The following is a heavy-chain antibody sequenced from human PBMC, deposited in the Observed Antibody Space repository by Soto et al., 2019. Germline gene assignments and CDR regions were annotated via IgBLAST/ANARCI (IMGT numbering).Heavy chain of an antibody. V-gene: IGHV1-69*13. CDR3: ARHSNFNYFYGLDV. D-gene: IGHD4-4*01. CDR2: IIPVFGTA. CDR1: GGTFNIYA. Sequence: SVKVSCKASGGTFNIYAIIWVRQAPGQGLEWVGGIIPVFGTANYAQKFQGRVTITADEPTSTAYMELRSLRSEDTAVYYCARHSNFNYFYGLDVWGQGTTVTVSS. J-gene: IGHJ6*02.